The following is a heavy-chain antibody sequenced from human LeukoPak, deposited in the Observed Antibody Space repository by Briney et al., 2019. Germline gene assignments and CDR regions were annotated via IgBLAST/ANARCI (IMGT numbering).Heavy chain of an antibody. CDR1: GFTFSDSA. V-gene: IGHV3-73*01. Sequence: PAGSLSLSCAASGFTFSDSAIHWVRQASGKGLEWVGRIRGKGYSDPPAYAASVKGRFTISSDDSKSTAYLQMNSLKAEDTPVYSCTVQQSGGNWFDPWGPGTLVPASS. CDR2: IRGKGYSDPP. D-gene: IGHD3-16*01. CDR3: TVQQSGGNWFDP. J-gene: IGHJ5*02.